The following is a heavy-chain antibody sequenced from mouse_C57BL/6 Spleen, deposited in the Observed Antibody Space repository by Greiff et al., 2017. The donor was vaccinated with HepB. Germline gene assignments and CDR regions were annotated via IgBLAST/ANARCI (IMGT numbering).Heavy chain of an antibody. V-gene: IGHV7-3*01. CDR1: GFTFTDYY. D-gene: IGHD1-1*01. CDR2: IRNKANGYTT. Sequence: EVNLVESGGGLVQPGGSLSLSCAASGFTFTDYYMSWVRQPPGKALEWLGFIRNKANGYTTEYSASVKGRFTISRDNSQSILYRQMTALRAEDSATYYCARSTVVAHMDYWGQGTSVTVSS. J-gene: IGHJ4*01. CDR3: ARSTVVAHMDY.